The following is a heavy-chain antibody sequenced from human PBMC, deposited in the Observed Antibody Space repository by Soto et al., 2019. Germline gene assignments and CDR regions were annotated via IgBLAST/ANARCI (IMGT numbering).Heavy chain of an antibody. J-gene: IGHJ4*02. D-gene: IGHD7-27*01. CDR2: ISGSGAST. CDR1: GFTFTSYA. V-gene: IGHV3-23*01. CDR3: AKGKSMGNTNWYYFDF. Sequence: QAGGSLRLSCAASGFTFTSYAMSWVRQAPGKGLEWVSSISGSGASTYYADPVKGRFTISRDNSKNTLYLQMNSLRAEDTAVYYCAKGKSMGNTNWYYFDFWGQGALVTVSS.